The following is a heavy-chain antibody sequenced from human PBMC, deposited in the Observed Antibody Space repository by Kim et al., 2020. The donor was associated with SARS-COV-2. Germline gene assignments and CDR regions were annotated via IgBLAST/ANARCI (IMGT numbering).Heavy chain of an antibody. V-gene: IGHV4-30-4*01. Sequence: SETLSLTCTVSGGSISSGDYYWSWIRQPPGKGLEWIGYIYYSGSTYYNPSLKSRVTISVDTSKNQFSLKLSSVTAADTAVYYCARSVVVPAANILDAFDIWGQGTMVTVSS. CDR1: GGSISSGDYY. CDR3: ARSVVVPAANILDAFDI. CDR2: IYYSGST. D-gene: IGHD2-2*01. J-gene: IGHJ3*02.